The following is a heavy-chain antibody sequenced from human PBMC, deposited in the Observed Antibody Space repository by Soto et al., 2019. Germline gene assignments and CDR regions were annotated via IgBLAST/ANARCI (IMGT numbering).Heavy chain of an antibody. CDR3: ARYCSGGSCYGDDAFDI. D-gene: IGHD2-15*01. J-gene: IGHJ3*02. CDR1: GYTFTSYG. V-gene: IGHV1-18*01. Sequence: QVQLVQSGAEVKKPGASVKVSCKASGYTFTSYGISWMRQAPGQGLEWMGWISAYNGNTNYAQKLQGRVTMTTDTSTSTAYMELRSLRSDDTAVYYCARYCSGGSCYGDDAFDIWGQGTMVTVSS. CDR2: ISAYNGNT.